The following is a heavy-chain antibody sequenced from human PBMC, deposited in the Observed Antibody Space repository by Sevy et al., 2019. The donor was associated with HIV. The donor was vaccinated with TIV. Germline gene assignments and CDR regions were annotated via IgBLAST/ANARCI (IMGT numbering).Heavy chain of an antibody. CDR2: ISSSSSYI. CDR1: GFTFSSYS. CDR3: ARDRYSSSGYYYYGMDV. Sequence: GESLKISCAASGFTFSSYSMNWVRQAPGKGLEWVSSISSSSSYIYYADSVKGRFTISRDNAKNSLYLQMNSLRAEDTAVYYCARDRYSSSGYYYYGMDVWGQGTTVTVSS. D-gene: IGHD6-13*01. V-gene: IGHV3-21*01. J-gene: IGHJ6*02.